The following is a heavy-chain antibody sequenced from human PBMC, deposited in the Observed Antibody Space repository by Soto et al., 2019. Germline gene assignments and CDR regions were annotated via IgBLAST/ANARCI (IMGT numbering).Heavy chain of an antibody. V-gene: IGHV4-34*01. CDR2: INHSGST. J-gene: IGHJ4*02. CDR1: GGSFSGYY. D-gene: IGHD3-3*01. Sequence: PSETLSLTCAVYGGSFSGYYWSWIRQPPGKVLEWIGEINHSGSTNYNPSLKSRVTISVDTSKNQFSLKLSSVTAADTAVYYCARGRGGELRADIRVFDYWGQGTLVTISS. CDR3: ARGRGGELRADIRVFDY.